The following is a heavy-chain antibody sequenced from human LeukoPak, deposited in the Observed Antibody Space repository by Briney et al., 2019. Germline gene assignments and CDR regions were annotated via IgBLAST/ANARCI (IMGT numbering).Heavy chain of an antibody. CDR1: GLNFSDYG. CDR3: TLYFYDSSGLVRDY. D-gene: IGHD3-22*01. J-gene: IGHJ4*02. CDR2: ISYDGTSI. V-gene: IGHV3-30*04. Sequence: GGSLRLSCAASGLNFSDYGLHWVRQAPGKGLEWVAGISYDGTSIHYTDSVRGRFTVSRDNSQNMLYLQMKSLRAEDTAMYYSTLYFYDSSGLVRDYWGQGTLVTVSS.